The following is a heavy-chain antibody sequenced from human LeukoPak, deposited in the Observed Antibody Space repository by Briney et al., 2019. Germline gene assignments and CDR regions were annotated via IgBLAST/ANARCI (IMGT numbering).Heavy chain of an antibody. CDR3: ARDPPTTYYDYVGNY. J-gene: IGHJ4*02. CDR1: GFTVSSNY. D-gene: IGHD3-16*01. Sequence: PGGSLRLSCAASGFTVSSNYTSWVRQAPGKGLEWVSVIYSGGSTYYADSVKGRFTISRDNSKNTLYLQMNSLRAEDTAVYYCARDPPTTYYDYVGNYWGQGTLVTVSS. CDR2: IYSGGST. V-gene: IGHV3-53*01.